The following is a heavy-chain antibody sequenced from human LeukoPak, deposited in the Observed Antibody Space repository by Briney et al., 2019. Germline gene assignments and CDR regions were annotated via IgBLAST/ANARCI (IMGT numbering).Heavy chain of an antibody. V-gene: IGHV1-18*04. J-gene: IGHJ4*02. CDR1: GYTFTGYY. CDR3: ARDYLDGDYESVNDY. D-gene: IGHD4-17*01. Sequence: ASVKVSCKASGYTFTGYYMHWVRQAPGQGLEWMGWISAYNGNTNYAQKLQGRVTMTTDTSTSTAYMELRSLRSDDTAVYYCARDYLDGDYESVNDYWGQGTLVTVSS. CDR2: ISAYNGNT.